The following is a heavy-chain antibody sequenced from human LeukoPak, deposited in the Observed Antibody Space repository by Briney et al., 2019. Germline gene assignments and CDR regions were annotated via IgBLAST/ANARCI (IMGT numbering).Heavy chain of an antibody. CDR1: GFTFSSYA. CDR3: AKDWARYCSGGSCLRGSYFDY. Sequence: GGSLRLSCAASGFTFSSYAMSWVRQAPGKGLEWVSDISGSGGSTYYADSVKGRFTISRDNSKNTLYLQMNSLRAEDTAVYYCAKDWARYCSGGSCLRGSYFDYWGQGTLVTVSS. D-gene: IGHD2-15*01. J-gene: IGHJ4*02. CDR2: ISGSGGST. V-gene: IGHV3-23*01.